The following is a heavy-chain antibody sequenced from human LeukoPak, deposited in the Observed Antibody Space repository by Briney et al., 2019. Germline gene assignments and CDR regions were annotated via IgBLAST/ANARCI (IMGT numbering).Heavy chain of an antibody. Sequence: GGSLRLSCAASGCTFSSYAMSWVRQAPGKGLEWVSAISGSGGSTYYADSVKGRFTISRDNSKNTLYLQMNSLRDEDTAVYYCAKWRQYYYDSSGYLDYWGQGTLVTVSS. CDR2: ISGSGGST. J-gene: IGHJ4*02. CDR1: GCTFSSYA. CDR3: AKWRQYYYDSSGYLDY. D-gene: IGHD3-22*01. V-gene: IGHV3-23*01.